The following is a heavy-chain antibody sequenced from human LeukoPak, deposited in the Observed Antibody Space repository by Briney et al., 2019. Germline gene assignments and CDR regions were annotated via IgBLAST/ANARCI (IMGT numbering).Heavy chain of an antibody. J-gene: IGHJ5*02. D-gene: IGHD3-22*01. V-gene: IGHV4-4*09. CDR3: ARHYYYDSSGYYFQWFDP. Sequence: SETLSLTCAVSGDSFSSHYWTWIRQPPGKGLEWIGYIYTSGSTNYNPSLKSRVTISVDTSKNQFSLKLSSVTAADTAVYYCARHYYYDSSGYYFQWFDPWGQGTLVTVSS. CDR1: GDSFSSHY. CDR2: IYTSGST.